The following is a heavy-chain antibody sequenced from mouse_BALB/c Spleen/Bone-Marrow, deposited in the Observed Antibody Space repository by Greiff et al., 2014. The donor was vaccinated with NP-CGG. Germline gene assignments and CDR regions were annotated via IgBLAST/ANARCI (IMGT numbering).Heavy chain of an antibody. V-gene: IGHV14-3*02. CDR1: GFNIKDTY. Sequence: EVKLQESGAELVKPGASVKLSCTASGFNIKDTYMHWVKQRPEQGLEWIGRIDPANGNTKYDPKFQGKATITADTSSNTAYLQLSSLTSEDTAVYYCARYYYGSSYFDYWGQGTTLTVS. CDR2: IDPANGNT. J-gene: IGHJ2*01. CDR3: ARYYYGSSYFDY. D-gene: IGHD1-1*01.